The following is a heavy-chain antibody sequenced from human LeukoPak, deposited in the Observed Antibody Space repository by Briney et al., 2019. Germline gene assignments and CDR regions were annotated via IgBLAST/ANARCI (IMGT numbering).Heavy chain of an antibody. D-gene: IGHD6-19*01. CDR1: GFTFSSYA. Sequence: GGSLRLSCAASGFTFSSYAMHWVRQAPGKGLEWVAVISYDGSNKYYADSVKGRFTISRDNSKNTLYLQMNSLRAEDTAVYYCARAGVLLIAVAASGWERQNYFDYWGQGILVTVSS. V-gene: IGHV3-30-3*01. CDR3: ARAGVLLIAVAASGWERQNYFDY. CDR2: ISYDGSNK. J-gene: IGHJ4*02.